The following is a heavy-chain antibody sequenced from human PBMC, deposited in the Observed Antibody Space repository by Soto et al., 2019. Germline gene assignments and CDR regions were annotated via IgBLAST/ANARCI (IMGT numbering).Heavy chain of an antibody. CDR1: GYSVTTNNYY. D-gene: IGHD2-8*01. Sequence: PSETLSLTCTVSGYSVTTNNYYWGWVRQPPGKGLEWIGSIHYLGDTYYNTSLKNQVSISIDTSKKQFSLSLTSVTAADTAVYFCARGGHCTNGVCSALDYWGQGTLVTVSS. CDR2: IHYLGDT. V-gene: IGHV4-39*01. CDR3: ARGGHCTNGVCSALDY. J-gene: IGHJ4*02.